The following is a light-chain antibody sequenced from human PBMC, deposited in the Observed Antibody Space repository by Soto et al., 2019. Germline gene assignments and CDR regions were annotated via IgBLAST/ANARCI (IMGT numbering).Light chain of an antibody. Sequence: QAVVTQEPSLTVSPGGTVTVTCGSSTGAVTSGHYPYWFQQKAGQAPRTLIYHTSNKHSWTPARFSGSLLGGKAALTLSGAQPEDEADYYCLLSYSGARVFGGGTKLTVL. CDR3: LLSYSGARV. V-gene: IGLV7-46*01. CDR2: HTS. CDR1: TGAVTSGHY. J-gene: IGLJ3*02.